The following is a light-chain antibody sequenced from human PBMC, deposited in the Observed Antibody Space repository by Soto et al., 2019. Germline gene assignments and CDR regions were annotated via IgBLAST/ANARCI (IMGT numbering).Light chain of an antibody. CDR1: SSDVGAYDY. V-gene: IGLV2-14*01. Sequence: QSALTQPASVSGSPGQSITISCTGTSSDVGAYDYVSWYQQHPGKAPKFMLYEVSNRPSGLSNRFSGSKSGNTASLTISGLQAEDEADYYCSSYTTSNTWVFGGVTKLTVL. J-gene: IGLJ3*02. CDR2: EVS. CDR3: SSYTTSNTWV.